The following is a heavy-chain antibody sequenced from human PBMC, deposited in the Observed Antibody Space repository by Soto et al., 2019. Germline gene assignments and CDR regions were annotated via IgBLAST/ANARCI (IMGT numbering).Heavy chain of an antibody. CDR2: IYYSGST. J-gene: IGHJ4*02. Sequence: SETLSLTCTVSGGSISSYYWSWIRQPPGKGLEWIGYIYYSGSTNYNPSLKSRVTISVDTSKNQFSLKLSSVTAADTAVYYCARGSCGAGGTSCYADVWPFYFDYWGQGTLVTVSS. D-gene: IGHD2-2*01. CDR3: ARGSCGAGGTSCYADVWPFYFDY. V-gene: IGHV4-59*01. CDR1: GGSISSYY.